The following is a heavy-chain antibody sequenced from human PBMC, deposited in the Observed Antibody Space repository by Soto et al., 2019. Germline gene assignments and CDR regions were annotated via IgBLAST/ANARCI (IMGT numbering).Heavy chain of an antibody. CDR2: ISAYNGNT. J-gene: IGHJ4*02. V-gene: IGHV1-18*01. Sequence: QVQLVQSGAEVKKPGASVKVSCKASGYTFTSYGISWVRQAPGQGLEWMGWISAYNGNTKYAQKIQGRVTMTTDTSTSTAYMALRSLRSDTAVYYCAREPNYFDYWGQGTLVTVSS. CDR1: GYTFTSYG. CDR3: AREPNYFDY.